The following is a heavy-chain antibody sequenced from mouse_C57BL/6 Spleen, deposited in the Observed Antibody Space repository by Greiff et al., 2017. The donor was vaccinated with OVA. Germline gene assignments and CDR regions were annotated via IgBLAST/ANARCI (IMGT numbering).Heavy chain of an antibody. CDR1: GYTFTSYW. CDR3: AKGGYVNYESWFAY. CDR2: IDPSGSYT. D-gene: IGHD2-10*02. Sequence: QVQLQQPGAELVKPGASVKLSCKASGYTFTSYWMQWVKQRPGQGLEWIGEIDPSGSYTNYNQKFKGKATLTVDTSSSTAYMQLSSLTAEDSAVYYCAKGGYVNYESWFAYWRQGTLVTVSA. J-gene: IGHJ3*01. V-gene: IGHV1-50*01.